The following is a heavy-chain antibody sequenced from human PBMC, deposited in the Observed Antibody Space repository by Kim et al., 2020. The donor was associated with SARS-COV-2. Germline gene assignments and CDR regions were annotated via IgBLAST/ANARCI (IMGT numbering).Heavy chain of an antibody. Sequence: GGSLRLSCAASGFTFSSYTMNWVRQAPGKGLEWVSSISSSSGYIYYADLVKGRFTISRDNAKSSLYLQMNSLRAEDTAVYYCARDRGLRYFDWSFVDAFDIWGQGTMVTVSS. D-gene: IGHD3-9*01. CDR1: GFTFSSYT. CDR3: ARDRGLRYFDWSFVDAFDI. CDR2: ISSSSGYI. V-gene: IGHV3-21*01. J-gene: IGHJ3*02.